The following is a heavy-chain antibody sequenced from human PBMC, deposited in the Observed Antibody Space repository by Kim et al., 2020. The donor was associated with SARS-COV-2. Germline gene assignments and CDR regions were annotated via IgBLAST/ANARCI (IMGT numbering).Heavy chain of an antibody. CDR3: ARDRTVTTRGFLGY. D-gene: IGHD4-17*01. Sequence: VDSVKGRFTISRDNAKNSLYLQVNSLRAEDTAVYYCARDRTVTTRGFLGYWGQGTLVTVSS. V-gene: IGHV3-7*01. J-gene: IGHJ4*02.